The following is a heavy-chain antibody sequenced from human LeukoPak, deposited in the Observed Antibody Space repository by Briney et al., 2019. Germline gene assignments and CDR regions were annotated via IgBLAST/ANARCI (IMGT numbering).Heavy chain of an antibody. Sequence: SETLSLTCAVYGGSFSGYYWSWIRQPLGKGLEWIGEINHSGSTNCNPSLKSRVTISVDTSKNQFSLKLSSVTAADTAVYYCSMASYYYYGMDVWGQGTTVTVSS. CDR3: SMASYYYYGMDV. D-gene: IGHD2/OR15-2a*01. V-gene: IGHV4-34*01. CDR1: GGSFSGYY. J-gene: IGHJ6*02. CDR2: INHSGST.